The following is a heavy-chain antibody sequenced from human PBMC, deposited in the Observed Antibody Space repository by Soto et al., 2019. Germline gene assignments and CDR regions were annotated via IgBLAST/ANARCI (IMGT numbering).Heavy chain of an antibody. Sequence: QVQLVQSGAEVQKPGSSVKVSCKASGGTFSNYAFSWVRQAPGQGLEGLGGIMPIFGRPGYAQKFRDRVTITADESTSSANMELSSLRSEDTAVYYCAIWVKEVGIGGNYYYGMDVWGQGTTVTVSS. CDR2: IMPIFGRP. CDR3: AIWVKEVGIGGNYYYGMDV. D-gene: IGHD3-16*01. CDR1: GGTFSNYA. J-gene: IGHJ6*02. V-gene: IGHV1-69*12.